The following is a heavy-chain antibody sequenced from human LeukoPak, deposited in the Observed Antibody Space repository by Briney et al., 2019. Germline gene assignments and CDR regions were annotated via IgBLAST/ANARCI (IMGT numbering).Heavy chain of an antibody. Sequence: GGSLRLSCAASGFTFSDYYMSWIRQAPGKGLEWVSYISSSGSTIYYADSVKGRFTISRDNAKNSLYLQMNSLRAEDTAVYYCASPHCSGGSCYPPFDYWGQGTLVTVSS. V-gene: IGHV3-11*01. CDR3: ASPHCSGGSCYPPFDY. CDR1: GFTFSDYY. CDR2: ISSSGSTI. J-gene: IGHJ4*02. D-gene: IGHD2-15*01.